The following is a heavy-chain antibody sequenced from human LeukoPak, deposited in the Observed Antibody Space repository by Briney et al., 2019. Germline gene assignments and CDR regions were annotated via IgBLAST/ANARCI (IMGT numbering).Heavy chain of an antibody. CDR2: INSDGNST. CDR3: ARGGATVIDY. V-gene: IGHV3-74*01. D-gene: IGHD4-17*01. CDR1: GFTFSNYW. J-gene: IGHJ4*02. Sequence: GGSLRLSCAASGFTFSNYWMHWVRQAPGKGLVWVSRINSDGNSTTSADSVKGRFTISRDNAKNTLYLQMNSLRAEDTAVYYCARGGATVIDYWGQGTLVTVSS.